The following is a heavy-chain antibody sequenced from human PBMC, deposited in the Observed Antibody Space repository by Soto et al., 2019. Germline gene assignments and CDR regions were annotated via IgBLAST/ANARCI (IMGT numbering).Heavy chain of an antibody. V-gene: IGHV5-10-1*01. CDR2: IDPSDSYT. Sequence: GESLKISGKASGYSFTSYWISWVRQMPGKGLEWMGRIDPSDSYTNYSPSFQGHVTISADKSISTAYLQWSSLKASDTAMYYCARRTVMDYYDSSGYYYYGMDVWGQGTTVTVSS. J-gene: IGHJ6*02. D-gene: IGHD3-22*01. CDR3: ARRTVMDYYDSSGYYYYGMDV. CDR1: GYSFTSYW.